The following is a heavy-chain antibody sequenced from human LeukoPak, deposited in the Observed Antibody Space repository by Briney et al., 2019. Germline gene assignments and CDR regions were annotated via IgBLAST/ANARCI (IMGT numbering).Heavy chain of an antibody. V-gene: IGHV3-33*01. J-gene: IGHJ6*02. Sequence: PGGSLRLSCAASGFTFSSYGTHWVRQAPGKGLEWVAVIWYDGNNKYYADSVKGRFTISRDNSKNTLYLQMNSLRAEDTAVYYCARDWWHIVVVTSGGMDVWGQGTTVTVSS. CDR1: GFTFSSYG. CDR3: ARDWWHIVVVTSGGMDV. D-gene: IGHD2-21*02. CDR2: IWYDGNNK.